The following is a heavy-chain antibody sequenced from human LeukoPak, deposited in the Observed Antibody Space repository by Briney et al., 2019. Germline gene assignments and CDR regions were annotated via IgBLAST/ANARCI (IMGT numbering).Heavy chain of an antibody. J-gene: IGHJ5*02. CDR3: AKGNWFDP. CDR2: ISYDGSNK. CDR1: GFTFSSYG. V-gene: IGHV3-30*18. Sequence: GGSLRLSCAASGFTFSSYGMHWVRQAPGKGLEWVAVISYDGSNKYYADSVKGRFTISRDNSKNTLYLQMNSPRAEDTAVYYCAKGNWFDPWGQGTLVTVSS.